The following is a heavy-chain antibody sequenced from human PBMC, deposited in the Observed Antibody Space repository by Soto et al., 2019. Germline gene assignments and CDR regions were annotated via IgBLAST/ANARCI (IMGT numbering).Heavy chain of an antibody. J-gene: IGHJ6*02. CDR2: SYYSGRT. Sequence: SETLSLTCTVSGGSIGNGGYYWSWIRPHPGKGLEWIGYSYYSGRTYYITSLKSRVTISVDTSKNQFSMNLSSVSAADTAVYYCARIPTEYYHYGMDVWAQGTTVTVYS. D-gene: IGHD2-21*02. CDR3: ARIPTEYYHYGMDV. V-gene: IGHV4-31*03. CDR1: GGSIGNGGYY.